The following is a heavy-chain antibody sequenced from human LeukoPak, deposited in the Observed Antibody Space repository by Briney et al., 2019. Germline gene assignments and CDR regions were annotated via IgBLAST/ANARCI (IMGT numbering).Heavy chain of an antibody. V-gene: IGHV4-39*07. CDR3: ARDDYGGNLDAFDI. Sequence: PSETLSLTCTVSGGSISSSSYYWGWIRQPPGKGLEWIGSIYYSGSTYYNPSLKSRVTISVDTSKNQFSLKLSSVTAADTAVYYCARDDYGGNLDAFDIWGQGTMVTVSS. D-gene: IGHD4-23*01. CDR1: GGSISSSSYY. J-gene: IGHJ3*02. CDR2: IYYSGST.